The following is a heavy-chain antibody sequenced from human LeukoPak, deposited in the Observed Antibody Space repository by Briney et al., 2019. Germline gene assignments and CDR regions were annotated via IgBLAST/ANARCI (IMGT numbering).Heavy chain of an antibody. Sequence: GGSLRLSCAASGFSFSTYSMNWVRQAPGKGLEWVSSISSSSSYIYYADSVKGRFTISRDNSKNTLYLQMNSLRAEDTAVYYCANEPMIVVVHWGQGTLVTVSS. D-gene: IGHD3-22*01. V-gene: IGHV3-21*04. CDR2: ISSSSSYI. CDR1: GFSFSTYS. J-gene: IGHJ4*02. CDR3: ANEPMIVVVH.